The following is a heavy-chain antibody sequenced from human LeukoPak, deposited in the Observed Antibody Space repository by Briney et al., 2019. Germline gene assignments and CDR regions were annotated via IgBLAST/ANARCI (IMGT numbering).Heavy chain of an antibody. V-gene: IGHV4-39*01. CDR2: IYFSGST. CDR3: ARRMGSSSSRYYFDY. J-gene: IGHJ4*01. CDR1: GGSISSSSYY. D-gene: IGHD6-6*01. Sequence: PSETLSLTCTVSGGSISSSSYYWGWIRQPPGKGLEWIGSIYFSGSTSYNPSLKSRVTISVDTSKNQFSLKLSSVTAADTAMYYCARRMGSSSSRYYFDYWGHGTLVTVSS.